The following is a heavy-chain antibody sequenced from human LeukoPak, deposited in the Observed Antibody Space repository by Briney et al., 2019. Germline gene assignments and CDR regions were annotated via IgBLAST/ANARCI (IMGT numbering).Heavy chain of an antibody. D-gene: IGHD1-1*01. V-gene: IGHV1-8*02. J-gene: IGHJ4*02. CDR2: MNHNSSNT. Sequence: ASVKVSCKASGYTFTCYDINWVRQATGQGLEWKAWMNHNSSNTGYAQKFQGRVTMNRNTSISTAYMELSSLRSEDMAVYYCARGGVSWKLIWDYWGQGTLVTVS. CDR1: GYTFTCYD. CDR3: ARGGVSWKLIWDY.